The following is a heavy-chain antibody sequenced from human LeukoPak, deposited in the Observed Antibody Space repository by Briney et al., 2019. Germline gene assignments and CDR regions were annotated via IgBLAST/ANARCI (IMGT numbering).Heavy chain of an antibody. V-gene: IGHV5-51*01. J-gene: IGHJ6*03. CDR2: TYPGDSDT. Sequence: GESLKISCKGSGYSFTSYWIGWVRQMPGKGLEWMGITYPGDSDTRYSPSFQGQVTISADKSISAAYLQWSSLKASDTAMYYCARTYYYDSSGYLGRDYYYYMDVWGKGTTVTVSS. D-gene: IGHD3-22*01. CDR1: GYSFTSYW. CDR3: ARTYYYDSSGYLGRDYYYYMDV.